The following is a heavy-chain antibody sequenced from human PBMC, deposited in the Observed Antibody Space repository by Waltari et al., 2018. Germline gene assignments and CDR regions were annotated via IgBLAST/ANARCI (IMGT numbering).Heavy chain of an antibody. Sequence: EVQLVESGGGLVQPGGSLRLSCAASGFTLSRYWMSWVRQAPGKGLEWVANIKQDGSEKYYVDSVKGRFTISRDNAKNSLYLQMNSLRAEDTAVYYCARGVGGVVITDIASVASSYGMDVWGQGTTVTVSS. CDR2: IKQDGSEK. CDR1: GFTLSRYW. V-gene: IGHV3-7*04. J-gene: IGHJ6*02. D-gene: IGHD3-3*01. CDR3: ARGVGGVVITDIASVASSYGMDV.